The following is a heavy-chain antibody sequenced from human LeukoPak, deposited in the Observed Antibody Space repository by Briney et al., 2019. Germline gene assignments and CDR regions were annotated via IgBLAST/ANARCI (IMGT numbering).Heavy chain of an antibody. D-gene: IGHD3-10*01. CDR2: ISSSGSTI. CDR1: GFTFSDYY. Sequence: PGGSLRLSCAASGFTFSDYYMSWIRQAPGKGLEWVSYISSSGSTIYYADSVKGRFTISRDNAKNSLYPQMNSLRAEDTAVYYCARGVPGGSGSYGLYYYYYMDVWGKGTTVTVSS. V-gene: IGHV3-11*01. CDR3: ARGVPGGSGSYGLYYYYYMDV. J-gene: IGHJ6*03.